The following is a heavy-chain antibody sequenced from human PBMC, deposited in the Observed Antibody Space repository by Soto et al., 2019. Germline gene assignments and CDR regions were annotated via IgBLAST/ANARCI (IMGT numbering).Heavy chain of an antibody. J-gene: IGHJ6*02. D-gene: IGHD1-26*01. V-gene: IGHV3-48*03. CDR3: ARDRMGYYYYYYGMDV. CDR1: GFTFSSYE. CDR2: ISSSGSTI. Sequence: RLSCAASGFTFSSYEMNWVRQAPGKGLEWVSYISSSGSTIYYADSVKGRFTISRDNAKNSLYLQMNSLRAEDTAVYYCARDRMGYYYYYYGMDVWGQGTKVPVSS.